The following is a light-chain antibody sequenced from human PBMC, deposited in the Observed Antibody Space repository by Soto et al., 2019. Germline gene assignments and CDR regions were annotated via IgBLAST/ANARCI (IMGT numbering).Light chain of an antibody. V-gene: IGKV1-5*01. CDR2: DAS. CDR3: QQYDNYPPT. CDR1: QSINNW. Sequence: DIQMTQSPSTLSASVGDRVTITCRASQSINNWLAWYQQKPGKAPKFLIYDASNLESGVPSRFSGSASGTEFTLTISSLQPDDFATYYCQQYDNYPPTFGGGTKVDI. J-gene: IGKJ4*01.